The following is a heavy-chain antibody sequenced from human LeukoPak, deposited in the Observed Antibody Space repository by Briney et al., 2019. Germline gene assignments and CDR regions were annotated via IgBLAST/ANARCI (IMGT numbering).Heavy chain of an antibody. CDR2: ISSSSSYI. J-gene: IGHJ3*02. D-gene: IGHD3-22*01. Sequence: PGGSLRLSCAASGFTFSSYSMNWVRQAPGKGLEWVSSISSSSSYIYYADSVKGRFTISRDNAKNSLYLQMNSLRAEDTAVYYCARARLGWLFRFNFDVFDIWGQGTMVTVFS. CDR3: ARARLGWLFRFNFDVFDI. V-gene: IGHV3-21*01. CDR1: GFTFSSYS.